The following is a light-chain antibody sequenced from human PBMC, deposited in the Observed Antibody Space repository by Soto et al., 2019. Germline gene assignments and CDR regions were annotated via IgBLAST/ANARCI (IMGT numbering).Light chain of an antibody. J-gene: IGKJ1*01. V-gene: IGKV3-15*01. Sequence: EIVRTQSPATLSVSPGERATLACRARQSVSSNLAWYQQKPGQAPRLLIYGASTRDTGIPARFSGSGSGTEFSLPLSSLQSEDFAVYYCQQYNNWTPWTFGQATTVEIK. CDR2: GAS. CDR1: QSVSSN. CDR3: QQYNNWTPWT.